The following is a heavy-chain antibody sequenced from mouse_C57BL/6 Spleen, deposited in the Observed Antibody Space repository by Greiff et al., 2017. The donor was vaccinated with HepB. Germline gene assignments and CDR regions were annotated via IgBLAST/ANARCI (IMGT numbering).Heavy chain of an antibody. CDR3: TRLGQLSAMDY. J-gene: IGHJ4*01. CDR1: GYTFTDYE. Sequence: QVQLQQSGAELVRPGASVTLSCKASGYTFTDYEMHWVKQTPVHGLEWIGAIDPETGGNAYNQKFKGKAILTADKSSSTAYMELRSLTSEDSAVYYCTRLGQLSAMDYWGQGTSVTVSS. CDR2: IDPETGGN. V-gene: IGHV1-15*01. D-gene: IGHD3-3*01.